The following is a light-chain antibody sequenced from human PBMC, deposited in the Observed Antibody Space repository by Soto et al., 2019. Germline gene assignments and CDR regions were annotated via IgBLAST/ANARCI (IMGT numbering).Light chain of an antibody. V-gene: IGKV3-20*01. CDR3: HQYYSSIT. J-gene: IGKJ4*01. Sequence: EIVLTHSPGTLSLSPGEGATLSCRASQDVDNNFLAWYQQRPGQAPRLLIYASSRRATGIPDRFSGSGSGTDFTLTISRVGPEDIAVYFCHQYYSSITFGGGTKVEVK. CDR2: ASS. CDR1: QDVDNNF.